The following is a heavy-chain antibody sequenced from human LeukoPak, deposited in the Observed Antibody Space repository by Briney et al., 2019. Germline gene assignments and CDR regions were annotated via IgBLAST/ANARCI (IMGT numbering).Heavy chain of an antibody. CDR1: GGSISSSSYY. CDR2: IYYSGST. D-gene: IGHD1-26*01. CDR3: ARVEAGSGSYSLECAFDI. V-gene: IGHV4-39*07. J-gene: IGHJ3*02. Sequence: SETLSLTCTVSGGSISSSSYYWGWIRQPPGKGLEWIGSIYYSGSTYYNPSLKSRVTISVDTSKNQFSLQLNSVTPEDTAVYYCARVEAGSGSYSLECAFDIWGQGTMVTVSS.